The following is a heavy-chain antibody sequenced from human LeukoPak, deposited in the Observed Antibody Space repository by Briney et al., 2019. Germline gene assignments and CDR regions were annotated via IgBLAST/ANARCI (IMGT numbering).Heavy chain of an antibody. CDR2: IKPDGSAA. CDR1: GFTFSMYW. CDR3: ATHSDWRFDF. D-gene: IGHD6-19*01. Sequence: GGSVRLSCTDSGFTFSMYWMSWVRQAPGKGLEWLASIKPDGSAAIYVDSMKGRFTISRDNAKNSLYLQMNSLTVEDTAVYYCATHSDWRFDFWGQGTLVTVSS. V-gene: IGHV3-7*01. J-gene: IGHJ4*02.